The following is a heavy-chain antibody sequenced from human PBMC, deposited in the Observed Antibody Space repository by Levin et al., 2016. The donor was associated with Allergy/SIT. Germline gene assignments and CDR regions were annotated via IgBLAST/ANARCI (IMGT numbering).Heavy chain of an antibody. CDR3: ARSGTEAIEY. CDR2: GYYSGTT. V-gene: IGHV4-61*01. Sequence: SETLSLTCTVSGGSISSDNYYWNWIRQSPGKGLEWIGYGYYSGTTKYNPSLESRVTISVDTSKNQFSLKLSSVTTADTAVYYCARSGTEAIEYWGQGTLVTVSS. D-gene: IGHD2-15*01. J-gene: IGHJ4*02. CDR1: GGSISSDNYY.